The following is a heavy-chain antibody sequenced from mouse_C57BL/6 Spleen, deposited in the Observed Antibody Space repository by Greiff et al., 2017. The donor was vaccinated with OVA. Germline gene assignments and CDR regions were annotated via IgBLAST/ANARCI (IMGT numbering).Heavy chain of an antibody. CDR1: GYAFSSSW. V-gene: IGHV1-82*01. CDR2: IYPGDGDT. J-gene: IGHJ2*01. CDR3: ARGNYDSFDY. Sequence: VQLQQSGPELVKPGASVKISCKASGYAFSSSWMNWVKQRPGKGLEWIGRIYPGDGDTNYNGKFKGKATLTADKSSSTAYMQLSSLTSEDSAVYFCARGNYDSFDYWGQGTTLTVSS. D-gene: IGHD2-4*01.